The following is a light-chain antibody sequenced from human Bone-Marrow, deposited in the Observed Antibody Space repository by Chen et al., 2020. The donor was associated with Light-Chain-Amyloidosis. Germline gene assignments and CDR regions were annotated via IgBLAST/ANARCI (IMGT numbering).Light chain of an antibody. CDR3: CSWDDGLSGPV. CDR1: NSNIGGNH. CDR2: RNN. J-gene: IGLJ3*02. V-gene: IGLV1-47*01. Sequence: ALTLSPSPSGTPGQRVTLSCSGDNSNIGGNHVYCYHQVPGTAPKLLIYRNNRRPSGVPDRFSGSKSGASASLAISGLRSEDEADYYCCSWDDGLSGPVFGGGTRLTVL.